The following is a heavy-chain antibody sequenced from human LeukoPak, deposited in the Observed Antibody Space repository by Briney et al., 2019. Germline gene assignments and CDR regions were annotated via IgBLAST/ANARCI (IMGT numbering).Heavy chain of an antibody. CDR3: ARASIQLWLSFDY. V-gene: IGHV3-21*01. CDR2: ISSSSSYI. D-gene: IGHD5-18*01. Sequence: GGSLRLSCAASGFTFSSYSMNWVRQAPGKGLEWVSSISSSSSYIYYADSVEGRFTISRDNAKNSLYLQMNSLRAEDTAVYYCARASIQLWLSFDYWGQGTLVTVSS. CDR1: GFTFSSYS. J-gene: IGHJ4*02.